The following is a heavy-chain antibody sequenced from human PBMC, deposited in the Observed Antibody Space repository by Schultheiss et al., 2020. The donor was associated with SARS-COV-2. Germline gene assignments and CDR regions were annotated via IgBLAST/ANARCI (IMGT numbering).Heavy chain of an antibody. CDR1: GFSVGNNF. Sequence: GESLKISCAASGFSVGNNFMSWVRQAPGKGLELVSVIYSGGNTYYTDSVRGRFTISRDTSRNTLYLQLNSLRADDTAVYYCARLLGSVDDTMTATPTFQFDHWGQGTLVTVAS. D-gene: IGHD2-15*01. CDR2: IYSGGNT. CDR3: ARLLGSVDDTMTATPTFQFDH. J-gene: IGHJ4*02. V-gene: IGHV3-53*01.